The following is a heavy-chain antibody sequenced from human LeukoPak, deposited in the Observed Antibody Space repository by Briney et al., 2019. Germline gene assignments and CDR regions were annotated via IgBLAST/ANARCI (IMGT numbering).Heavy chain of an antibody. J-gene: IGHJ4*02. CDR2: MNPNSGNT. CDR3: ARGLLDRLQGDPEDY. D-gene: IGHD3/OR15-3a*01. Sequence: ASVKVSCKASGYTFTSYDINWVRQATGQGLEWIGWMNPNSGNTGYAQKFQGRVTMTRNTSISTAYMELSSLRSEDTAVYYCARGLLDRLQGDPEDYWGQGTLVTVSS. CDR1: GYTFTSYD. V-gene: IGHV1-8*01.